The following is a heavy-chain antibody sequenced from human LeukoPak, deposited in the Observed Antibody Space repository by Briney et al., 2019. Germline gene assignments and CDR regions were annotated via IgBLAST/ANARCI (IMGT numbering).Heavy chain of an antibody. V-gene: IGHV4-59*01. Sequence: SETLSLTCTVSGGSISSYYWSSIRQPPGKGLEWIGYIYYSGSTNYNPSLKSRVTISVDTSKNKFSLKLSSVTAADTAVYYCARGGGFGSGYLLWGQGTLVTVSS. CDR3: ARGGGFGSGYLL. J-gene: IGHJ4*02. CDR2: IYYSGST. CDR1: GGSISSYY. D-gene: IGHD3-22*01.